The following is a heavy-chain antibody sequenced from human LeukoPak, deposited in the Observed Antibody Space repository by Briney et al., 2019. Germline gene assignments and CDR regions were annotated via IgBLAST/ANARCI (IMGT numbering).Heavy chain of an antibody. CDR1: GFTFSSHS. CDR2: ISGDSSYK. CDR3: ARGPGIAVAPLQH. J-gene: IGHJ1*01. D-gene: IGHD6-19*01. Sequence: PGGSLRLSCAASGFTFSSHSINWVRQAPGKGLEWVSSISGDSSYKYYADSVRGQFTISRDNAKNSMYLQMTSLRAEDTAMYYCARGPGIAVAPLQHWGQGTLVTVSS. V-gene: IGHV3-21*01.